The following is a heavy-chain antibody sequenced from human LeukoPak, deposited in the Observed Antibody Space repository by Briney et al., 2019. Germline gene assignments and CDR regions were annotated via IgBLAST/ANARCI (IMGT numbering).Heavy chain of an antibody. D-gene: IGHD2-2*01. CDR2: IKQDGSEK. J-gene: IGHJ5*02. Sequence: PGGSLRLSCAASGFTFSSYWMSWVRQAPGKELEWVANIKQDGSEKYYVDSVKGRFTISRDNAKNSLYLQMNSLRAEDTAVYYCAKDGADIVVVPAAIGDNWFDPWGQGTLVTVSS. V-gene: IGHV3-7*01. CDR1: GFTFSSYW. CDR3: AKDGADIVVVPAAIGDNWFDP.